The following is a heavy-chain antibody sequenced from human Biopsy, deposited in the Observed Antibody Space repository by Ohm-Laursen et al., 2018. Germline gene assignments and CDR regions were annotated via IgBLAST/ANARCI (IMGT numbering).Heavy chain of an antibody. V-gene: IGHV2-70*11. Sequence: TQTLPLTCTFSGVSLSPRGMCVTWVRQPPGKALQWLARIDWNDYKYYSTSLKTRLILSRDTSTNQVVLTMTNMDPADTATYYGARPHNRQCDGGADSLHIWGQGTMVTVSS. CDR2: IDWNDYK. CDR1: GVSLSPRGMC. J-gene: IGHJ3*02. CDR3: ARPHNRQCDGGADSLHI. D-gene: IGHD3-16*01.